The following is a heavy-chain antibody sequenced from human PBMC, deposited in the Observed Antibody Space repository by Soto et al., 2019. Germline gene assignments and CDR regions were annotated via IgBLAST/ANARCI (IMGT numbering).Heavy chain of an antibody. CDR1: GFTFGNYA. CDR2: ISGSGDRT. Sequence: EVQLLVSGGRFVQPGGSLKLSCEASGFTFGNYAMTWVRQAPGKGLEWVSTISGSGDRTYYADSVTGRFTISRDNSKNTLYLQMHSRGVEDTTVYFCANDTVAIRSFYFDSWAQGTLVTVSS. D-gene: IGHD2-21*01. V-gene: IGHV3-23*01. CDR3: ANDTVAIRSFYFDS. J-gene: IGHJ4*02.